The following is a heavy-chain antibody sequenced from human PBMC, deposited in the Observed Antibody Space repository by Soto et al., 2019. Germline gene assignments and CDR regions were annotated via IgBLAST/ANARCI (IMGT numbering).Heavy chain of an antibody. CDR1: CDSIISYS. V-gene: IGHV4-4*07. Sequence: FETLSLTCAFSCDSIISYSWNWIRQTAGRGLEWIGRVSPSGHTQYRSSFETRVTISVDMSTNQFFLELRHVTAADTAVYYCARESGENWSYEAYWGQGTQVTVSS. CDR3: ARESGENWSYEAY. D-gene: IGHD1-7*01. CDR2: VSPSGHT. J-gene: IGHJ4*02.